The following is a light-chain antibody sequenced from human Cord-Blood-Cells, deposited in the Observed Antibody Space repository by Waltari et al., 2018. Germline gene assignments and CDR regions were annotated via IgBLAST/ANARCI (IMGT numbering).Light chain of an antibody. CDR3: CSYAGSSTFWV. V-gene: IGLV2-23*01. J-gene: IGLJ3*02. CDR1: SSDDGRYNL. Sequence: QSALTQPASVSGSPEQSITIACTGTSSDDGRYNLVSWYQQHPGKAPKLMVYEGSKRPSGVSNRFSGSKSGNTASLTISGLQAEDEADYYCCSYAGSSTFWVFGGGTKLTVL. CDR2: EGS.